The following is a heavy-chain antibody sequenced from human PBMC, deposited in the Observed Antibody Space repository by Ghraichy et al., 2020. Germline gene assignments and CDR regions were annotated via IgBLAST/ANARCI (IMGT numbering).Heavy chain of an antibody. D-gene: IGHD6-19*01. J-gene: IGHJ4*02. V-gene: IGHV1-18*01. CDR3: AREGPSGWYSDY. CDR1: GYTLSSYG. Sequence: ASVKVSCKASGYTLSSYGISWVRQAPGQGLEWMGWISGYNGNTNYAQNLQGRVTMTTDTATSTAYMELRSLRSDDTAVYYCAREGPSGWYSDYWGQGTLVTVSS. CDR2: ISGYNGNT.